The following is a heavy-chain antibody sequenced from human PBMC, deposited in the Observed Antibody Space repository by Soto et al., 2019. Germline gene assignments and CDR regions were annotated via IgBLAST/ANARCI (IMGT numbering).Heavy chain of an antibody. V-gene: IGHV3-15*01. J-gene: IGHJ4*02. CDR3: TTDATISVTIIHLGELSLRAVDY. Sequence: PGGSLRLSCAASGFTFSNAWMSWVRQAPGKGLEWVGRIKSKTDGGTTDYAAPVKGRFTISRDDSRNTLYLQMNSLKTEDTAVYYCTTDATISVTIIHLGELSLRAVDYWGQGTLVTVSS. D-gene: IGHD3-16*02. CDR1: GFTFSNAW. CDR2: IKSKTDGGTT.